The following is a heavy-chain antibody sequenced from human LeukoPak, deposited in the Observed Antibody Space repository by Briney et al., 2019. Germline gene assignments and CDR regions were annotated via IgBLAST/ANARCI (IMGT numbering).Heavy chain of an antibody. CDR1: GGSISGYY. D-gene: IGHD2-15*01. CDR3: ASTWVVVSANVYFDY. V-gene: IGHV4-59*08. Sequence: SETLFLTCTVSGGSISGYYWSWIRQPPGKGLEYIGYIYYSGSTNYNPSLKSRVTISVDTSKNQFPLRLSSVTAADTAVYYCASTWVVVSANVYFDYWGQGTLVTVSS. CDR2: IYYSGST. J-gene: IGHJ4*02.